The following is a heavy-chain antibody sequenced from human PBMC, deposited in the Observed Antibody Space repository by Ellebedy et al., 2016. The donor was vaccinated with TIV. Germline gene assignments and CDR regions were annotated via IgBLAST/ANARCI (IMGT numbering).Heavy chain of an antibody. CDR2: IYSGGNT. V-gene: IGHV3-53*01. Sequence: GESLKISXAASGFTVSNSYMSWVRQAPGRGLEWVSVIYSGGNTFYADSVKGRFTVSKDNAKNTLYLQMSSLRVEDTAVYYCTKTLYGGHSEWGQGTLVTVSS. CDR3: TKTLYGGHSE. D-gene: IGHD4-23*01. J-gene: IGHJ4*02. CDR1: GFTVSNSY.